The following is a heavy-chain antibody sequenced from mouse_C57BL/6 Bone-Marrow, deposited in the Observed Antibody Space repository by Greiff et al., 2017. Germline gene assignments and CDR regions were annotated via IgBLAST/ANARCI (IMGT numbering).Heavy chain of an antibody. D-gene: IGHD2-2*01. CDR1: GYAFRSSW. Sequence: VKLMESGPELVKPGASVKISCKASGYAFRSSWMNWVKQRPGKGLEWIGRIYPGGGDTNYNGKFKGKATLTADKSSSTAYMQLSSLTSEDSAVYFCARCGYDSWFAYWGQGTLVTVSA. V-gene: IGHV1-82*01. CDR3: ARCGYDSWFAY. J-gene: IGHJ3*01. CDR2: IYPGGGDT.